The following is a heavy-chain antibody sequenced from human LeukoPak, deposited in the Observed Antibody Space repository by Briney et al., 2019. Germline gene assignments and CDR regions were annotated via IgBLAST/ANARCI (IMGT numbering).Heavy chain of an antibody. D-gene: IGHD3-9*01. J-gene: IGHJ6*02. V-gene: IGHV4-59*01. CDR3: ARLSVLRYFDWYYGMDV. CDR2: IYYSGST. CDR1: GGSISSYY. Sequence: PSETLSFTCTVSGGSISSYYWSWIRQPPGKGLEWIGYIYYSGSTNYNPSLKSRVTISVDTSKNQFSLKLSSVTAADTAVYYCARLSVLRYFDWYYGMDVWGQGTTVTVSS.